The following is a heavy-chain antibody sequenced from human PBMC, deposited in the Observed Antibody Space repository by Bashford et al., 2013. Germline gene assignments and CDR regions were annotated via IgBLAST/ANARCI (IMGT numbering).Heavy chain of an antibody. V-gene: IGHV1-69*06. Sequence: PSVKVSCKASEAPSAAMLSAGCDRPLDKGLEWMEGSHPYLWLQQTNAQKFQGRVTITADKSTSTAYMELSSLRSEDTAVYYCARDLRYYDSSGYSTGGNWFDPWGQGTLVTVSS. D-gene: IGHD3-22*01. J-gene: IGHJ5*02. CDR1: EAPSAAML. CDR3: ARDLRYYDSSGYSTGGNWFDP. CDR2: SHPYLWLQ.